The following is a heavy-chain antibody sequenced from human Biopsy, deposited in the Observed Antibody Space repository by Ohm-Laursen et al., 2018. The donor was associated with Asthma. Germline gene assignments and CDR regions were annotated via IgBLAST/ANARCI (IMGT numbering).Heavy chain of an antibody. Sequence: SLRLSCTASGFTVSRDYMFWVRQAPGKGLEWVSVIYSGGTSHTADSVRGRFTISRDYSKNTLYLQMHSLRAEDTAVYYCARGDSSGWSQYYFDFWGQGTRVTVSP. J-gene: IGHJ4*02. CDR3: ARGDSSGWSQYYFDF. V-gene: IGHV3-53*01. D-gene: IGHD6-19*01. CDR2: IYSGGTS. CDR1: GFTVSRDY.